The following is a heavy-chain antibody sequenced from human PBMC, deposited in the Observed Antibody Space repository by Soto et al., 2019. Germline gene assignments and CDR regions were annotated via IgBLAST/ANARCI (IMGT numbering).Heavy chain of an antibody. D-gene: IGHD2-21*02. CDR1: GDSISSRRYY. CDR2: IYYSGST. J-gene: IGHJ4*02. Sequence: SECMALTCTVTGDSISSRRYYWGWIRQPPGKGLELIGSIYYSGSTYNNPSLRSRVSMSIDTSKDQFSLKLKSVTAADTALYFCARQRTSVVTPAYFDVWGPGSLVTVSS. V-gene: IGHV4-39*01. CDR3: ARQRTSVVTPAYFDV.